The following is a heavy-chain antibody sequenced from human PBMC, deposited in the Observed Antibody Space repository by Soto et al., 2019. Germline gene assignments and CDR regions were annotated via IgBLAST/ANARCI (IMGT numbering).Heavy chain of an antibody. D-gene: IGHD6-13*01. J-gene: IGHJ6*02. V-gene: IGHV4-59*01. CDR3: AREGYSSSWYRAPDGMDV. Sequence: SETLSLTCTVSGGSISSYYWSWIRQPPGKGLEWIGYIYYSGSTNYNPSLKSRVTISVDTSKNQISLKLSSVTAADTAVYYCAREGYSSSWYRAPDGMDVWGQGTTVTVSS. CDR1: GGSISSYY. CDR2: IYYSGST.